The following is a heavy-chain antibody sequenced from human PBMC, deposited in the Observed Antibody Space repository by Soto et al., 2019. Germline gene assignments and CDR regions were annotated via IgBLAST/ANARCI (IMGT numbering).Heavy chain of an antibody. D-gene: IGHD6-13*01. V-gene: IGHV2-5*02. Sequence: SGPTLVNPTQTLTLTCSFSGFSLSTSGVGVGWIRQPPGKALEWLALIYWDDDKRYSPSLKSRLTITKDTSKNQVVLTMTNMDPVDTATYYCAQNGYSSSQGAFDIWGQGTMVTVSS. J-gene: IGHJ3*02. CDR1: GFSLSTSGVG. CDR3: AQNGYSSSQGAFDI. CDR2: IYWDDDK.